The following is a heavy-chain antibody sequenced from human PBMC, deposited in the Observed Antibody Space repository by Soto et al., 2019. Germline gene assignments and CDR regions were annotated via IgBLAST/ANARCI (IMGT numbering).Heavy chain of an antibody. D-gene: IGHD2-2*01. V-gene: IGHV1-18*01. Sequence: QVQLVQSGAEVKKPGASVKVSCKASGYTFTSYGISWVRQAPGQGLEWMGWISANNGNTNYAQKLQGRVTMTTDTSTTTSYLELRSLRSDYTAVYYSASYRKFDIVVVPAADEAYYYYYMDVWGKGTTVTVSS. CDR2: ISANNGNT. CDR3: ASYRKFDIVVVPAADEAYYYYYMDV. CDR1: GYTFTSYG. J-gene: IGHJ6*03.